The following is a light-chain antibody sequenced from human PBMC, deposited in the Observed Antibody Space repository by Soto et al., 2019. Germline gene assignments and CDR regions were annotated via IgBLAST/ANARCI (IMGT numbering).Light chain of an antibody. Sequence: QSALTQPASVSGSPGQSITISCTGTSSDVGGYNYVSWYQQHPGKAPKLMIYDVYYRPSGLSNRFSGSKSGNTASLTISGLQAEDEADYYCSSYTSSSTYVFGAGTKLTVL. V-gene: IGLV2-14*03. CDR3: SSYTSSSTYV. CDR1: SSDVGGYNY. J-gene: IGLJ1*01. CDR2: DVY.